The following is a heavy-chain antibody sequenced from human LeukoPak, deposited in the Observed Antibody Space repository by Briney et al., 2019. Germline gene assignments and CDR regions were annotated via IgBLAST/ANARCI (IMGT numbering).Heavy chain of an antibody. V-gene: IGHV3-23*01. CDR3: AKAEPPMATIGY. Sequence: GRSLRLSCAASGFTFSSYAMSWVRQAPGKGLEWVSAISGSGGSTYYADSVKGRFTISSDTSKNTLYLRINSLRAEDTAVYYCAKAEPPMATIGYWGQGTLVTVSS. J-gene: IGHJ4*02. D-gene: IGHD5-24*01. CDR1: GFTFSSYA. CDR2: ISGSGGST.